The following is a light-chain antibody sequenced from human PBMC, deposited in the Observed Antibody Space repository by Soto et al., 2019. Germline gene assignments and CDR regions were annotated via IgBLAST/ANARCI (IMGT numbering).Light chain of an antibody. CDR2: GAS. V-gene: IGKV3-15*01. Sequence: MTQSPFSRSASVGDRATLSCRGSQSVSSNLAWYQQKPGQAPRLLIYGASTRATGIPARFSGSGSGTEFTLTISSLQSEDFAVYYCQQYNNWPPWTFGQGTKVDIK. J-gene: IGKJ1*01. CDR1: QSVSSN. CDR3: QQYNNWPPWT.